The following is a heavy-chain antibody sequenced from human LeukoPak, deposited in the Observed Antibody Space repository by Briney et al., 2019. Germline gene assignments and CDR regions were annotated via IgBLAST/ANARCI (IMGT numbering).Heavy chain of an antibody. J-gene: IGHJ4*01. V-gene: IGHV3-21*05. Sequence: GGSLRLSCAASGFTFSSYWMSWVRQAPGKGLEWLAYISGSGSDIYCADSVKGRFTISRGNAKNSLYLQMNSLRPDDTALYYCSTDPRLLIYWGHGTLVTVSS. CDR3: STDPRLLIY. D-gene: IGHD2-8*01. CDR1: GFTFSSYW. CDR2: ISGSGSDI.